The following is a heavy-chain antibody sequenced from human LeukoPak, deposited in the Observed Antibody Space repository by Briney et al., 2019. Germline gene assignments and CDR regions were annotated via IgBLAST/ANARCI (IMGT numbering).Heavy chain of an antibody. V-gene: IGHV3-49*04. CDR2: IRNKANGGTA. Sequence: GGSLRLSCLGSGFTFSDYAMTWVRQAPGKGLEWVGCIRNKANGGTADYAASVKGRFTISRDDSKTIAYLQMNSLKTEDTAVYYCSRAYSTGWLGINDYWGQGALVTVSS. J-gene: IGHJ4*02. CDR3: SRAYSTGWLGINDY. D-gene: IGHD6-19*01. CDR1: GFTFSDYA.